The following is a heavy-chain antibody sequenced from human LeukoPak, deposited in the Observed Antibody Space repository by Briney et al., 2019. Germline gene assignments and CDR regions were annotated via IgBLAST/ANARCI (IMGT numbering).Heavy chain of an antibody. V-gene: IGHV1-2*02. J-gene: IGHJ4*02. CDR3: ARDYYDSSGYYLGY. CDR1: GYTFTGYY. Sequence: ASVKVSCKASGYTFTGYYMHWVRQAPGQGLEWMGWTNPNSGGTNYAQKFQGRVTMTRDTSISTAYMELSRLRSDDTAVYYCARDYYDSSGYYLGYWGQGTLVTVSS. D-gene: IGHD3-22*01. CDR2: TNPNSGGT.